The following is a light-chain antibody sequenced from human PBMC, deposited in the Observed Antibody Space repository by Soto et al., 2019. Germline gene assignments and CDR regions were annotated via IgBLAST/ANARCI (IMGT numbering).Light chain of an antibody. CDR3: SSYAGSNNYV. Sequence: QSVVAEPASGSGFAVQSIAISCTGTSXDVGGYNYVSWYRQHPGRARELMIYDVSKPPSAVPHLCSGSQSGNTVSVPVCGLHAEDAAHYYCSSYAGSNNYVFGTGTKVTVL. CDR1: SXDVGGYNY. V-gene: IGLV2-8*01. CDR2: DVS. J-gene: IGLJ1*01.